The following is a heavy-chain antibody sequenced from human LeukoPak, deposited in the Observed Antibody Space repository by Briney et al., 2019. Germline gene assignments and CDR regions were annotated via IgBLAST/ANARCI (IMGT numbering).Heavy chain of an antibody. V-gene: IGHV3-21*01. J-gene: IGHJ4*02. CDR1: GFTFSSYS. Sequence: PGGSLRLSCAASGFTFSSYSMNWVRQAPGKGLEWVSSISRSSNYKYYADSVKGRFTISRDNAKNSLYLQMNSLRAEDTALYYCASSRYDSSGYYGIIGYWGQGTLVTVSP. CDR3: ASSRYDSSGYYGIIGY. CDR2: ISRSSNYK. D-gene: IGHD3-22*01.